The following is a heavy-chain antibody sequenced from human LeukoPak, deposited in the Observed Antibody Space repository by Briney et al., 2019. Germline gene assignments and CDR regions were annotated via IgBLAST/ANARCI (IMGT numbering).Heavy chain of an antibody. V-gene: IGHV4-30-4*01. CDR2: IYYSGST. CDR3: ARVPWGDYGDYRDC. CDR1: GGSISTYY. Sequence: SETLSLTCTVSGGSISTYYWSWIRQPPGKGLEWIGYIYYSGSTYYNPSLKSRVTISVDTSKNQFSLKLSSVTAADTAVYYCARVPWGDYGDYRDCWGQGTLVTVSS. J-gene: IGHJ4*02. D-gene: IGHD4-17*01.